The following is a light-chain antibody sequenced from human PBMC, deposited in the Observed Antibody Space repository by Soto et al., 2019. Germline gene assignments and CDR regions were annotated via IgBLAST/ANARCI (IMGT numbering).Light chain of an antibody. Sequence: QSALTRPASVSGSPGQSITISCTGTSSDVGGYNYVSWYQQHPGKAPKVMIYEVSNRPSGVSNRFSGSRSGNTASLTISGLQAEDEADYYCSSYTSSSTLVFGTGTKLTVL. J-gene: IGLJ1*01. CDR2: EVS. V-gene: IGLV2-14*01. CDR1: SSDVGGYNY. CDR3: SSYTSSSTLV.